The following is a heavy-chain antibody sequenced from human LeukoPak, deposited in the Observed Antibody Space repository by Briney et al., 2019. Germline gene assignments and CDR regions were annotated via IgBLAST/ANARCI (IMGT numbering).Heavy chain of an antibody. CDR2: IKQDGSEK. D-gene: IGHD1-1*01. V-gene: IGHV3-7*01. CDR3: AREGRTSFDC. Sequence: RGSLRLSCVASGFSFSSYWMSWVRQAPGKGLEWVANIKQDGSEKYYVDSVKGRVTISRDNAKNSLYLQMNSLRAEDTAVYYCAREGRTSFDCWGQGTLATVSS. J-gene: IGHJ4*02. CDR1: GFSFSSYW.